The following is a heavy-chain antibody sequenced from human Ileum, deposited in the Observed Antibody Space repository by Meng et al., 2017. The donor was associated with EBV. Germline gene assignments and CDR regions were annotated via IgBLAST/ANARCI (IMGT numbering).Heavy chain of an antibody. Sequence: LVHGVVMPWKTLSLSCHVTGASLGGYDWSWIRRLQGKGLECIGYIYSSGTANYNPSLKSRLRLSVATSKNQFSLNIDSVTAADTAVYYCARTRGSAGAGADPWGQGTLVTVSS. D-gene: IGHD1-14*01. CDR2: IYSSGTA. CDR3: ARTRGSAGAGADP. CDR1: GASLGGYD. J-gene: IGHJ5*02. V-gene: IGHV4-59*01.